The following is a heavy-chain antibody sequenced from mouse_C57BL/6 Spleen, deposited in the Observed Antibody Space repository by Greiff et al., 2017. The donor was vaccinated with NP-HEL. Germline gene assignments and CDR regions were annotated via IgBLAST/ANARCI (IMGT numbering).Heavy chain of an antibody. V-gene: IGHV3-2*02. Sequence: VQLQQSGPGLVKPSPSLSLPCTVTGYSITSGYGWNWIRQFPGNKLEWMGYISYSGSTNYNPSLKSRISITRDTSKNQFFLQLNSVTTEDTATYYCARTARIKYWGQGTTLTVSS. CDR1: GYSITSGYG. D-gene: IGHD1-2*01. J-gene: IGHJ2*01. CDR3: ARTARIKY. CDR2: ISYSGST.